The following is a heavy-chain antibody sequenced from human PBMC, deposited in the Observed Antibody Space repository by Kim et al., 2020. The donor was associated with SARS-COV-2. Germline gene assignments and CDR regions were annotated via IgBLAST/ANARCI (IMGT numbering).Heavy chain of an antibody. V-gene: IGHV4-39*07. Sequence: SETLSLTCTVSGGSISSSSYYWGWIRQPPGKGLEWIGSIYYSGSTYYNPSLKSRVTISVDTSKNQFSLKLSSVTAADTAVYYCARDWVGYLTTVTRAFDYWGQGTLVTVSS. D-gene: IGHD4-17*01. CDR1: GGSISSSSYY. CDR2: IYYSGST. CDR3: ARDWVGYLTTVTRAFDY. J-gene: IGHJ4*02.